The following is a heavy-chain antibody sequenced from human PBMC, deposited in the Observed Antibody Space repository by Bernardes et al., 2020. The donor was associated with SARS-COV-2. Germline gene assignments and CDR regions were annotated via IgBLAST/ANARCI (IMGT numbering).Heavy chain of an antibody. J-gene: IGHJ3*02. D-gene: IGHD3-16*01. CDR2: ISAYNGNT. V-gene: IGHV1-18*01. Sequence: ASVKVSCKASGYTLTSYVIIWVRQAPGQGLEWMGWISAYNGNTNYAQKLQGRVTMTTDTSTSTAYMELRSLRSDDTAGYYCARDLPRDTVKGGNDAFDIWGQGTIVTVSS. CDR1: GYTLTSYV. CDR3: ARDLPRDTVKGGNDAFDI.